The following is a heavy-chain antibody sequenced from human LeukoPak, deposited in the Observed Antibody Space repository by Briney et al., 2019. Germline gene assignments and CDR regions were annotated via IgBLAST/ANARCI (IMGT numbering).Heavy chain of an antibody. CDR2: IKSKANGETI. J-gene: IGHJ4*02. CDR1: GFTFSNAW. CDR3: ATGIYFDY. Sequence: GGSLRLSCAASGFTFSNAWMNWVRQAPGKGLEWVARIKSKANGETIDYAAPVKGRFTISRDDSKNTVYLQMNSLRTEDTAVYYCATGIYFDYWGQGTLVIVSA. V-gene: IGHV3-15*01.